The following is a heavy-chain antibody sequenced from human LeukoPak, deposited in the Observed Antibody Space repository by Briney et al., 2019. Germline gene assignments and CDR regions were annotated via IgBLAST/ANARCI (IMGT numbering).Heavy chain of an antibody. CDR3: VGHIVVEL. V-gene: IGHV4-4*02. D-gene: IGHD2-2*01. J-gene: IGHJ4*02. CDR2: ISHSGST. CDR1: GGSIRRSNG. Sequence: SETLSLTCAVSGGSIRRSNGWTWVRRPPGKGREWIGEISHSGSTNSTPSLKSRVTVSVYRSKNHFSLNLSSVTAADTAVYYCVGHIVVELWGQGTLVTVSP.